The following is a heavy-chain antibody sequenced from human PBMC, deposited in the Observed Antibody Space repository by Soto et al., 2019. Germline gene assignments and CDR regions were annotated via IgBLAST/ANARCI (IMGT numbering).Heavy chain of an antibody. Sequence: LRLSCAASGFTFSSYAMSWVRQAPGKGLEWVSVISGSGDNTYYADSVKGRFTISRDGSKDTLYLQMNSLRADDTAVYYCAKTFFSGSGSYRGWFDPWGQGTQVTVSS. CDR3: AKTFFSGSGSYRGWFDP. CDR2: ISGSGDNT. D-gene: IGHD3-10*01. CDR1: GFTFSSYA. V-gene: IGHV3-23*01. J-gene: IGHJ5*02.